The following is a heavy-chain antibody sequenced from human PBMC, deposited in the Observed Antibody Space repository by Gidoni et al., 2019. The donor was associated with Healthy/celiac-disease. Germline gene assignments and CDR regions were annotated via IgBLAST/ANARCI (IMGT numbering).Heavy chain of an antibody. J-gene: IGHJ3*02. Sequence: QVQLVESGGGLVKPGGYLRLSCAASGSPFSDYYMSWIGQAPGKGLVWVSYISSSGSTIYYADSVKGRLTISRDNAKNSLYLQMNSLRAEDTAVYYCASPSRDDSSGYYSWAFDIWGQGTMVTVSS. CDR2: ISSSGSTI. CDR1: GSPFSDYY. D-gene: IGHD3-22*01. V-gene: IGHV3-11*01. CDR3: ASPSRDDSSGYYSWAFDI.